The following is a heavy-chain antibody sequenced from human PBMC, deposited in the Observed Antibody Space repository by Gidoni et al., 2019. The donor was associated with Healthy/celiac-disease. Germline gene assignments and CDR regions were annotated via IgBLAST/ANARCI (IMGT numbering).Heavy chain of an antibody. Sequence: QVQLVQSGAEVKKPRASVNVSCTASGYTFTSYAMPWGRQAPGQRLEGMGRINAGNSNTKYSQKFQGRVTITRDTSASTAYMELSSLRSEDTAVYYCAIVMDSSSFNHFDYWGQGTLVTVSS. CDR1: GYTFTSYA. CDR2: INAGNSNT. D-gene: IGHD6-6*01. CDR3: AIVMDSSSFNHFDY. J-gene: IGHJ4*02. V-gene: IGHV1-3*01.